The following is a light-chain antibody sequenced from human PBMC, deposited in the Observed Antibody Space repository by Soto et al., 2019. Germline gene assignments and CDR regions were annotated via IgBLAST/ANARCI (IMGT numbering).Light chain of an antibody. J-gene: IGKJ3*01. CDR3: QQTYSVSRVT. V-gene: IGKV1-39*01. CDR2: AAS. Sequence: DIQMTQSPTSLSASVGDRVSITCRASQSISKSLNWYQQKPGKAPKVLIYAASTLQSGVPARFNGSGSGTDFTLTITGLQPEDIANYYCQQTYSVSRVTFGPGTKVDIK. CDR1: QSISKS.